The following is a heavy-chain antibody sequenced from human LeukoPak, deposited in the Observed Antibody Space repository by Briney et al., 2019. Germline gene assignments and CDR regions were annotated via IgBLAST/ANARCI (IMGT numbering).Heavy chain of an antibody. Sequence: PGGSLRLSCAASGFTFSSYGMHWVRQAPDKGLEWVAVISYDGSNKYYADSVKGRFTISIDISKNTLYLQMNSLRAEDTAVYYCAKDSGSYPSGYFDYSGQGTLVTVSS. CDR1: GFTFSSYG. D-gene: IGHD1-26*01. J-gene: IGHJ4*02. CDR3: AKDSGSYPSGYFDY. V-gene: IGHV3-30*18. CDR2: ISYDGSNK.